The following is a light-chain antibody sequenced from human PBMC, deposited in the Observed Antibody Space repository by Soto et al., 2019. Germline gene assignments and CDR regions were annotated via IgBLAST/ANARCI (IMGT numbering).Light chain of an antibody. CDR3: QQRSNWPPIT. J-gene: IGKJ5*01. Sequence: EVVLTQSPGTLSLSPGERATLSCRASQTVTSNYLAWYQQKPGQAPRLLIYGASSRATDIPARFSGSGSGTDFTLTISRLEPEDFALYYCQQRSNWPPITFGQGTRLEIK. CDR1: QTVTSNY. V-gene: IGKV3D-20*02. CDR2: GAS.